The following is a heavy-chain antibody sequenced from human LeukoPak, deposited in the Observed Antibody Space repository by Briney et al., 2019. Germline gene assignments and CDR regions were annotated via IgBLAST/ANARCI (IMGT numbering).Heavy chain of an antibody. V-gene: IGHV4-59*08. CDR3: ARRRDGYNFGSFYFDY. D-gene: IGHD5-24*01. CDR2: IFHTGST. Sequence: SETLSLTCTVSGGSISRDYWSWIRQPPGKGLEWIGSIFHTGSTYDNPSLKSRVTTSVDTSKNQFSLSLNSVTAADTAVYYCARRRDGYNFGSFYFDYWGQGILVTVSS. J-gene: IGHJ4*02. CDR1: GGSISRDY.